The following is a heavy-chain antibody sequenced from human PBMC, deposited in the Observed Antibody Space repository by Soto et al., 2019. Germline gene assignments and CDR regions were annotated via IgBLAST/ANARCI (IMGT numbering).Heavy chain of an antibody. J-gene: IGHJ4*02. V-gene: IGHV1-46*03. D-gene: IGHD5-18*01. CDR3: ARDSEMETAIGPHFDY. CDR1: GYTFTSYY. Sequence: ASVKVSCKASGYTFTSYYMHLVRQAPGQGLEWMGIINPSGGSTSYAQKFQGRVTMTRDTSTSTVYMELSSLRSEDTAVYYCARDSEMETAIGPHFDYWGQGTLVTVSS. CDR2: INPSGGST.